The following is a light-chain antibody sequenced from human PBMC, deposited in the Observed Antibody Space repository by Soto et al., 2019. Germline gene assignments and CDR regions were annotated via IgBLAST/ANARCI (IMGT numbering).Light chain of an antibody. CDR3: CSYAGSSLVV. CDR2: DVS. Sequence: QSALTQPRSVSGSTGQSVTISCTGTRSDVGGYNYVSWYQQHPGKAPKLMIYDVSKRPSGVPDRFSGSKSDNTASLTISGLQAEDEADYYCCSYAGSSLVVFGGGTKLTVL. CDR1: RSDVGGYNY. J-gene: IGLJ3*02. V-gene: IGLV2-11*01.